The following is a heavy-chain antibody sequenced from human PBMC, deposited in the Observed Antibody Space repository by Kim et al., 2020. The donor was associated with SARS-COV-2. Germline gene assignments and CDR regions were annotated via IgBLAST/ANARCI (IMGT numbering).Heavy chain of an antibody. CDR2: IKQDGSEK. CDR1: GFTFSSYW. J-gene: IGHJ4*02. Sequence: GGSLRLSCAASGFTFSSYWMSWVRQAPGKGLEWVANIKQDGSEKYYVDSVKGRFTISRDNAKNSLYLQMNSLRAEDTAVYYCARDRSVRYYYDSSGYPDFDYWGQGTLVTVSS. V-gene: IGHV3-7*01. CDR3: ARDRSVRYYYDSSGYPDFDY. D-gene: IGHD3-22*01.